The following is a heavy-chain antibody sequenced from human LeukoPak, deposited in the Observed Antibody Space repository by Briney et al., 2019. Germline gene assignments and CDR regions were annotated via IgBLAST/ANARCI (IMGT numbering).Heavy chain of an antibody. Sequence: PSETLSLTCTVSGGSISTNAYYWGWIRQPPGKGLEWVGNIFYSGSTYYNPSLKSRVTISVDTSKNQFSLRLSSVTAADTAVYHCARHPRKKTYGSDGDDIDIWGQGTMVTVSS. CDR1: GGSISTNAYY. V-gene: IGHV4-39*01. J-gene: IGHJ3*02. CDR2: IFYSGST. D-gene: IGHD6-19*01. CDR3: ARHPRKKTYGSDGDDIDI.